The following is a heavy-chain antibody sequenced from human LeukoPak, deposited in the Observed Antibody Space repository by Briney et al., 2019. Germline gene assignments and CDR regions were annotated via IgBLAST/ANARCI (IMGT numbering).Heavy chain of an antibody. D-gene: IGHD3-10*01. CDR3: AKEGDYYGSGSHRDAFDR. Sequence: GGSLRLSCAASGFTFSTYGMHWVRQAPAKGLEWVSFIRYVGINKYYADCVKGRFTISRDNSKNTLYLQMNSLRPEDTALYYCAKEGDYYGSGSHRDAFDRWGQGTMVTVSS. CDR2: IRYVGINK. V-gene: IGHV3-30*02. CDR1: GFTFSTYG. J-gene: IGHJ3*02.